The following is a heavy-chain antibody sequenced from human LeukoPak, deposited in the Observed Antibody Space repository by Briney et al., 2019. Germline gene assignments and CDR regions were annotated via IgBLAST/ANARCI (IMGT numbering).Heavy chain of an antibody. CDR3: ARGYYDFWSGYSYYYGTDV. D-gene: IGHD3-3*01. V-gene: IGHV4-59*01. Sequence: SETLSLTCTVSGGSISSYYWSWIRQPPGKGLEWIGYIYYSGSTNYNPSLKSRVTISVDTSKNQFSLKLSSVTAADTAVYYCARGYYDFWSGYSYYYGTDVWGQGTTVTVSS. CDR2: IYYSGST. J-gene: IGHJ6*02. CDR1: GGSISSYY.